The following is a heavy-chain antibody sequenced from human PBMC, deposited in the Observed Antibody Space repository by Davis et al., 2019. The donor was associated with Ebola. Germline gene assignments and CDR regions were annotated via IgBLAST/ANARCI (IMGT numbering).Heavy chain of an antibody. CDR1: GYTFTGHY. D-gene: IGHD2-8*02. Sequence: ASVKVSCKTSGYTFTGHYVHWVRQAPGQGLEWMGWIDPNSGDPNFEQKFQGRVTMTRDTSISTAYMELSRLRSDDTAVYYCARARGGTEYDAFDIWGQGTMVTVSS. CDR3: ARARGGTEYDAFDI. V-gene: IGHV1-2*02. J-gene: IGHJ3*02. CDR2: IDPNSGDP.